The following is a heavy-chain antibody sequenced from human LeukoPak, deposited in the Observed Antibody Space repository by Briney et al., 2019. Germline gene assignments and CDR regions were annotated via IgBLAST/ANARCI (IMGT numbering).Heavy chain of an antibody. Sequence: GGSLRLSCAASGFTISIYTRKWVRQAPGKGLEWVSCISSSSTYIYYADSVKGRFTISRDNAKNSLYLQMNSLRAEDTAVYYCARDLHSGEVDIWGQGTMVTVSS. D-gene: IGHD7-27*01. J-gene: IGHJ3*02. CDR3: ARDLHSGEVDI. V-gene: IGHV3-21*01. CDR1: GFTISIYT. CDR2: ISSSSTYI.